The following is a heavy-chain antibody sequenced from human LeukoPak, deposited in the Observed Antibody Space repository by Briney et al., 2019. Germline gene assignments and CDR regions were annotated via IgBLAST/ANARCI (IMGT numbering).Heavy chain of an antibody. Sequence: SETLSLTCTVSGGSISIYYWNWIRQPPGKGLEWIGYIYYSGSTNYNPSLKSRVTISVDTSKNQFSLKLSSVTAADTAVYYCARVGGTNYYYYGMDVWGQGTTVTVSS. CDR3: ARVGGTNYYYYGMDV. J-gene: IGHJ6*02. CDR2: IYYSGST. V-gene: IGHV4-59*01. CDR1: GGSISIYY. D-gene: IGHD1-1*01.